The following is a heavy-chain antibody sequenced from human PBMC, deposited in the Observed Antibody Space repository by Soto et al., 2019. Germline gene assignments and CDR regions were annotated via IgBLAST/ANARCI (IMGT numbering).Heavy chain of an antibody. D-gene: IGHD2-15*01. CDR3: ARYREYCSGGSCYSYRDGMDV. J-gene: IGHJ6*02. CDR1: GGSISSYY. Sequence: SETLSLTCTVSGGSISSYYWSWIRQHPGKGLEWIGYIYYSGSTYYNPSLKSRVTISVDTSKNQFSLKLSSVTAADTAVYYCARYREYCSGGSCYSYRDGMDVWGQGTTVTVSS. CDR2: IYYSGST. V-gene: IGHV4-59*06.